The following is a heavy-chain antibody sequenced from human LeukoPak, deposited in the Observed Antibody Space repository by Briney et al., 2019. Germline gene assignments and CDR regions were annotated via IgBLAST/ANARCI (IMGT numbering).Heavy chain of an antibody. J-gene: IGHJ4*02. CDR3: AKAFIPPRKLIWFGELFDY. D-gene: IGHD3-10*01. CDR2: ISGSGGST. Sequence: GGSLRLPCAASGFTFSSYAMSWVRQAPGKGLEWVSAISGSGGSTYYADSVKGRFTISRDNSKNTLYLQMNSLRAEDTAVYYCAKAFIPPRKLIWFGELFDYWGQGTLVTVSS. CDR1: GFTFSSYA. V-gene: IGHV3-23*01.